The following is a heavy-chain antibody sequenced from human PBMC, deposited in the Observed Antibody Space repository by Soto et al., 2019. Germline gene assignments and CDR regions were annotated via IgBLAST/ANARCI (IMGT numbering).Heavy chain of an antibody. D-gene: IGHD2-2*01. Sequence: QVQLQQWGAGLLKPSETLSLTCAVYGGSFSGYYWSWIRQPPGKGLEWIGEINHSGSTNYNPSFKSRVTLSEDTSKSPVSLELSSVTDAAAAVYYCARGGRSGFQNSCWVKAYDYWGQGTLVTVSS. CDR1: GGSFSGYY. J-gene: IGHJ4*02. V-gene: IGHV4-34*01. CDR3: ARGGRSGFQNSCWVKAYDY. CDR2: INHSGST.